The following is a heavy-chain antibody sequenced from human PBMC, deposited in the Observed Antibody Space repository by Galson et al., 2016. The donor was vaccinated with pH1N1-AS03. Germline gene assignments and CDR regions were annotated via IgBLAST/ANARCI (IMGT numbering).Heavy chain of an antibody. D-gene: IGHD6-19*01. J-gene: IGHJ4*02. CDR1: GFTFDDYDDYA. V-gene: IGHV3-9*01. CDR3: AAAQGAWLVGRMLY. CDR2: ISWNGGSR. Sequence: SLRLSCAASGFTFDDYDDYAMHWVRQVPGKGLEWVSGISWNGGSRGYADSVRGRFTISRDNARNTLDLQMNSLKTEDTAFYYCAAAQGAWLVGRMLYWGQATPVTVSS.